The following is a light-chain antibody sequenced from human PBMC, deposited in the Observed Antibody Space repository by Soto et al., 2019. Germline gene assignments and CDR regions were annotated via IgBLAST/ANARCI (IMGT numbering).Light chain of an antibody. Sequence: DFVMTQSPLSLSVTPGEAASISCRSNQSLLESDGYNYLHWYMQKPGQSPQLLIYLASTRAAGVPDRFSGSASGTEFTLKISRVEAEDVGVYYCMQGLHTQFTFGPGTKVDIK. CDR3: MQGLHTQFT. V-gene: IGKV2-28*01. CDR2: LAS. CDR1: QSLLESDGYNY. J-gene: IGKJ3*01.